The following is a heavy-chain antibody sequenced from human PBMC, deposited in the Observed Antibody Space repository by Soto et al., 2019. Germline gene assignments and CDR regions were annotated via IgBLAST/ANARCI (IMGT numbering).Heavy chain of an antibody. V-gene: IGHV3-48*03. CDR2: ISNSGSTR. Sequence: GGSLRLSCASSGFIFSDYEMTWVRQAPGKGLEWVAYISNSGSTRYYADSVKGRFTISRDNAKSSLYLQMNSLRAEDTAVYYCASDTVYAWSFDYWGHGTLVTVSS. CDR1: GFIFSDYE. D-gene: IGHD2-8*01. CDR3: ASDTVYAWSFDY. J-gene: IGHJ4*01.